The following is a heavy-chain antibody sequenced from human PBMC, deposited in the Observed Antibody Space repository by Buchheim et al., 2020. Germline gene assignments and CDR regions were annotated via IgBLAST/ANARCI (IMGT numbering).Heavy chain of an antibody. CDR3: AVEKGTLRYFDWS. CDR2: IYYSGST. V-gene: IGHV4-61*01. J-gene: IGHJ5*02. CDR1: GGSVSSGSYY. Sequence: QLQLQESGPGLVKPSETLSLTCTVSGGSVSSGSYYWSWIRQPPGKGLEWVAYIYYSGSTNYNPSLKSRVTISVDTSKNQFSLKLSSVTAADTAVYYCAVEKGTLRYFDWSWGQGTL. D-gene: IGHD3-9*01.